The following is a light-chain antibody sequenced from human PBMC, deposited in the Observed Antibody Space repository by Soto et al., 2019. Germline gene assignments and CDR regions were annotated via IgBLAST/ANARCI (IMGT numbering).Light chain of an antibody. CDR3: QSYDSSLSAGV. V-gene: IGLV1-40*01. CDR2: GNS. CDR1: SSNIGAGYD. J-gene: IGLJ2*01. Sequence: QSVLTQPPSVSGAPGQRVTISCTGSSSNIGAGYDVHWYQQLPGTAPKLLIYGNSNRPSGVPDRFSGSKSGTSASLAITGLQAEDGGDYYCQSYDSSLSAGVFGGGTKLTVL.